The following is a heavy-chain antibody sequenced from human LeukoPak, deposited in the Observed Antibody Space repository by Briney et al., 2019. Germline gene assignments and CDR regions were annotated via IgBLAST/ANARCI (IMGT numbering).Heavy chain of an antibody. CDR3: ARIMWDSSGWYRNDY. D-gene: IGHD6-19*01. CDR1: GFTFSSYG. Sequence: GGSLRLSCAASGFTFSSYGMHWVRQAPGKGLEWVAFIRFDGSNKYYADSVKGRFTISRDDSKNTMYLQMNSLRVEDTAVYYCARIMWDSSGWYRNDYWGQGTLVTVSS. CDR2: IRFDGSNK. J-gene: IGHJ4*02. V-gene: IGHV3-30*02.